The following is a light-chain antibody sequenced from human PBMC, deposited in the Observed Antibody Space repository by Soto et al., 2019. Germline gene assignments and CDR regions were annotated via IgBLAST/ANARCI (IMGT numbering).Light chain of an antibody. J-gene: IGKJ5*01. CDR3: QQYNNWPPIT. CDR1: QTVSSTY. V-gene: IGKV3-20*01. Sequence: ENVLTQSPGTLSLSPGERATLSCRASQTVSSTYLAWYQQKPGQAPRLLIYGASSRATGIPDRFSGTVSGTEFTLTITSLQSEDFAVYYCQQYNNWPPITFGQGTRLEIK. CDR2: GAS.